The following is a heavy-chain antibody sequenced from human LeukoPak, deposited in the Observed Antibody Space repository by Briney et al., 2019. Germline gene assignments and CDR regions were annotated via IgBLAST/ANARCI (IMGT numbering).Heavy chain of an antibody. Sequence: ASVKVSCKASGYTFTSYGISWVRQAPGQGLEWMGWISAYNGNTNYAQKLQGRVTMTTDTSTSTAYMELSSLRSEDTAVYYCAREQQLATEGFDPWGQGTLVTVSS. CDR3: AREQQLATEGFDP. D-gene: IGHD6-13*01. CDR2: ISAYNGNT. CDR1: GYTFTSYG. V-gene: IGHV1-18*04. J-gene: IGHJ5*02.